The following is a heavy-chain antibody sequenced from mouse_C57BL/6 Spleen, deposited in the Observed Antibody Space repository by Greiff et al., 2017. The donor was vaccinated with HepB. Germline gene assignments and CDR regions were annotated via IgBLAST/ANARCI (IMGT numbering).Heavy chain of an antibody. V-gene: IGHV1-26*01. D-gene: IGHD2-2*01. J-gene: IGHJ4*01. CDR2: INPNNGGT. CDR3: ARGLPYYYAMDY. Sequence: EVQLQQSGPELVKPGASVKISCKASGYTFTDYYMNWVKQSHGKSLEWIGDINPNNGGTSYNQKFKGKATLTVDKSSSTAYMELRSLTSEDSAVYYCARGLPYYYAMDYWGQRTSVTVSS. CDR1: GYTFTDYY.